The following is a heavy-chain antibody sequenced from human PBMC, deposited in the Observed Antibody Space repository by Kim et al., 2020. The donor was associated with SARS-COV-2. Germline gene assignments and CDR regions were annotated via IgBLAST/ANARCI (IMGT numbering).Heavy chain of an antibody. CDR1: GFPFREYG. J-gene: IGHJ6*02. CDR3: ARGLEDDFRGGLAYGMDV. D-gene: IGHD3-16*01. V-gene: IGHV3-30*02. CDR2: SWRDGISN. Sequence: GGSLRLSCSVSGFPFREYGLHWVRQAPGKGLEWLSFSWRDGISNYYGDAVKGRFTMSRDNSRNRLVLQMNSLTEEDTAVYFCARGLEDDFRGGLAYGMDVWGPGTTVTVSS.